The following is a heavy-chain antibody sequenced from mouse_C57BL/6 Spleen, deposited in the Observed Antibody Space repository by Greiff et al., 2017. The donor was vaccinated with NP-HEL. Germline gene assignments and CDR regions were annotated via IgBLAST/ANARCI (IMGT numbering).Heavy chain of an antibody. CDR1: GYAFSSSW. CDR2: IYPGDGDT. CDR3: ARRTPITTVVADY. J-gene: IGHJ2*01. Sequence: VKLVESGPELVKPGASVKISCKASGYAFSSSWMNWVKQRPGKGLEWIGRIYPGDGDTNYNGKFKGKATLTADKSSSTAYMQLSSLTSEDSAVYFCARRTPITTVVADYWGQGTTLTVSS. V-gene: IGHV1-82*01. D-gene: IGHD1-1*01.